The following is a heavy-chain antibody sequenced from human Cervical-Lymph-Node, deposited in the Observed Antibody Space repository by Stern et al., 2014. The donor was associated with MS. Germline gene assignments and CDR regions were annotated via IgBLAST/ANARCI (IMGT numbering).Heavy chain of an antibody. Sequence: VQLVQSGAEAQKPGASLRLSCTGSAYSFTDYWIAWVRHTPGKGLEWMGIIYPRDSDTRYSPSFQGQVTISADKSISTAYLQWSSLKASDRGMYYCAKHVANGHSGHDWQLDLWGQGTLVTVSS. J-gene: IGHJ5*02. V-gene: IGHV5-51*01. CDR2: IYPRDSDT. CDR3: AKHVANGHSGHDWQLDL. D-gene: IGHD5-12*01. CDR1: AYSFTDYW.